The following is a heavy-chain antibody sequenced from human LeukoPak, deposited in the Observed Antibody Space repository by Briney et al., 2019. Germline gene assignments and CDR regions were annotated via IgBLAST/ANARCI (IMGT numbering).Heavy chain of an antibody. V-gene: IGHV1-2*02. CDR1: GYTFTSYY. CDR3: ASVNMVRGVIRFDY. D-gene: IGHD3-10*01. J-gene: IGHJ4*02. Sequence: GASVKVSCKASGYTFTSYYMHWVRQAPGQGLEWMGWINPNSGGTNYAQKFQGRVTMTRDTSISTAYMELSRLRSDDTAVYYCASVNMVRGVIRFDYWGQGTLVTVSS. CDR2: INPNSGGT.